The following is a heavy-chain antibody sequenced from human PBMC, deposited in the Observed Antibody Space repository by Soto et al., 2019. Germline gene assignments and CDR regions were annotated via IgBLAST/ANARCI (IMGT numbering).Heavy chain of an antibody. CDR1: GGSISTYH. Sequence: QVQLQESGPGLVKPSETLSLTCTVSGGSISTYHWSWVRQSPGKGLEWIGHIDYSGNTNCNPSLKSRVTISIDMSKNQFSLKLTSVIAADTAVYHCARETQDHSSRGYFDYWGQGTLVTVSS. CDR2: IDYSGNT. D-gene: IGHD2-15*01. J-gene: IGHJ4*02. CDR3: ARETQDHSSRGYFDY. V-gene: IGHV4-59*01.